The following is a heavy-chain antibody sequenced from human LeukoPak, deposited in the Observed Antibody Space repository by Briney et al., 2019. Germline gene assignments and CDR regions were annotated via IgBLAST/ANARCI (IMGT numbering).Heavy chain of an antibody. CDR2: XSYDGSNK. V-gene: IGHV3-30*03. J-gene: IGHJ1*01. CDR1: RFTFSSYG. Sequence: GRSLRLSCAASRFTFSSYGMHWVGQAPGKGLXXXXXXSYDGSNKYYADSVKGRFTISRDNSKNTLYLQMNSLRAEDTAVYYCATPRSAVVAATLFQHWGQGTLVTVSS. D-gene: IGHD2-15*01. CDR3: ATPRSAVVAATLFQH.